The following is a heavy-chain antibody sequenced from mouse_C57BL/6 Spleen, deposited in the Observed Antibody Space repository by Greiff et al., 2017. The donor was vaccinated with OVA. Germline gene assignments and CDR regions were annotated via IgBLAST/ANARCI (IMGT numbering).Heavy chain of an antibody. CDR2: IHPNSGST. Sequence: QVQLQQPGAELVKPGASVKLSCKASGYTFTSYWMHWVKQRPGQGLEWIGMIHPNSGSTNYNEKFKSKATLTVDKSSSTAYMQLSSLTSEDSAVYYCARDGNYDWYFDVWGTETTVTVSS. CDR1: GYTFTSYW. D-gene: IGHD2-1*01. V-gene: IGHV1-64*01. J-gene: IGHJ1*03. CDR3: ARDGNYDWYFDV.